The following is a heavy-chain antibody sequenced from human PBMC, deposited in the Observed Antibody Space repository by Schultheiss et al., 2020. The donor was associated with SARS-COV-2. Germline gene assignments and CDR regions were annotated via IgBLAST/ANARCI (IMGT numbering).Heavy chain of an antibody. CDR1: GGSVSSGSYY. V-gene: IGHV4-61*01. D-gene: IGHD3-22*01. Sequence: SQTLSLTCAVSGGSVSSGSYYWSWIRQPPGKGLEWIGYIYYSGSTNYNPSLKSRVTISVDKSKNQFSLKLSSVTAADTAVYYCARGVSSGYYYYYYYYYMDVWGKGTTVTVSS. CDR2: IYYSGST. CDR3: ARGVSSGYYYYYYYYYMDV. J-gene: IGHJ6*03.